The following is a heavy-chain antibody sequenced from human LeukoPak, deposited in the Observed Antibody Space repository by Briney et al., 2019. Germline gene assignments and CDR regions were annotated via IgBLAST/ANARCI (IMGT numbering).Heavy chain of an antibody. CDR2: IYYSGST. CDR1: GGSISSYY. Sequence: SETLSLTCTVSGGSISSYYWSWIRQPPGKGLEWIGYIYYSGSTNYNPSLKSRVTISVDTSKNQFSLKLSSVTAADPAVYYCAKLNVDTAMGWHYYYYYYMDVWGKGTTVTISS. V-gene: IGHV4-59*01. CDR3: AKLNVDTAMGWHYYYYYYMDV. D-gene: IGHD5-18*01. J-gene: IGHJ6*03.